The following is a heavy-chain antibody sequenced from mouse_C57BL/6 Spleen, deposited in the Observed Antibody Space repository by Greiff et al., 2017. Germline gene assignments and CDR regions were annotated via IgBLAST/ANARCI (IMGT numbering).Heavy chain of an antibody. V-gene: IGHV5-17*01. CDR2: ISSGSSTI. J-gene: IGHJ3*01. Sequence: EVQGVESGGGLVKPGGSLKLSCAASGFTFSDYGMHWVRQAPEKGLEWVAYISSGSSTIYYADTVKGRFTISRDNAKNTLFLQMTSLRSEDTAMYYCARGGDYDSAWFAYWGQGTLVTVSA. CDR3: ARGGDYDSAWFAY. D-gene: IGHD2-4*01. CDR1: GFTFSDYG.